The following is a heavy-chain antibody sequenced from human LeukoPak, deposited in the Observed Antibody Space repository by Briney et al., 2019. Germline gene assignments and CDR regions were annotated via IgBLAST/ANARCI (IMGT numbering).Heavy chain of an antibody. CDR2: ISYDGSNK. V-gene: IGHV3-30*18. D-gene: IGHD6-19*01. CDR1: GFTFSSYG. CDR3: PKHHSSAWYDRGYYFDY. J-gene: IGHJ4*02. Sequence: PGGSLRLSCAASGFTFSSYGMNWVRQAPGKGLEWVAVISYDGSNKYYADSVKGRFTISRDNSKNTLYLQMYRLTAEDPAVYYCPKHHSSAWYDRGYYFDYSGQGTLVTVSS.